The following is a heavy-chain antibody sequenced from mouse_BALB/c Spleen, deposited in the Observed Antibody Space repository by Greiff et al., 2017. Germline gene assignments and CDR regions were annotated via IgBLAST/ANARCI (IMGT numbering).Heavy chain of an antibody. V-gene: IGHV5-12-1*01. CDR2: ISSGGGST. CDR1: GFAFSSYD. CDR3: AREGFAY. Sequence: EVQLVESGGGLVKPGGSLKLSCAASGFAFSSYDMSWVSQTPEKRLEWVAYISSGGGSTYYPDTVKGRFTISRDNAKNTLYLQMSSLKSEDTAMYYCAREGFAYWGQGTLVTVSA. J-gene: IGHJ3*01.